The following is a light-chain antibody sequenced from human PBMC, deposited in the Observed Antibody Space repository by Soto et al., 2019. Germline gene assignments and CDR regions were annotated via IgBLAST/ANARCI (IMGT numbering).Light chain of an antibody. CDR1: QSVRSN. V-gene: IGKV3-15*01. Sequence: LSLSPVTLSLSPGERATLSCRASQSVRSNYLAWYQQKPGQAPRLLIYGASTRATGVPTRFSGSGSGTEFTLTISSLQSEDLAVYHCQQYNKWPQTFGQGTKVDIK. CDR3: QQYNKWPQT. J-gene: IGKJ1*01. CDR2: GAS.